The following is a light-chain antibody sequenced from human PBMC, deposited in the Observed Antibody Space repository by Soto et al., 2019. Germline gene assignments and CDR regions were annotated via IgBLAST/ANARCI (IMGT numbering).Light chain of an antibody. CDR2: DAS. CDR3: QQRSSWIT. Sequence: EIVMTQSPATLSVSPGERATLSCRASQSVSSNLAWYQQKPGQAPRLLIYDASTRATVIPARFSGSGSATDFTLTISSLEPEDFAVYYCQQRSSWITFGQGTRLEIK. J-gene: IGKJ5*01. CDR1: QSVSSN. V-gene: IGKV3-11*01.